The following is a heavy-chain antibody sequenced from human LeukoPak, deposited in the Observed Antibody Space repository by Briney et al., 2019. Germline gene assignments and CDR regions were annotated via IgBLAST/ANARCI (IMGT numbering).Heavy chain of an antibody. CDR2: INPSGGST. J-gene: IGHJ4*02. Sequence: ASVKVSCKVSGSTLTELSMHWVRQAPGQGLEWMGIINPSGGSTSYAQKFQGRVTMTRDTSTSTVYMELSSLRSEDTAVYYCARGRGSSSWYDYWGQGTLVTVSS. V-gene: IGHV1-46*01. D-gene: IGHD6-13*01. CDR1: GSTLTELS. CDR3: ARGRGSSSWYDY.